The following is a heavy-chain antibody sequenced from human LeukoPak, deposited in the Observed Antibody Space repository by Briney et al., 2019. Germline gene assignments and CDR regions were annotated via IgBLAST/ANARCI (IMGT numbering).Heavy chain of an antibody. Sequence: ASVKVSCKASGYTFTSYYMHWVRQAPGQRLEWMGIINPSGGSTSYAQKFQGRVTMTRDTSTSTVYMELSSLRSEDTAVYYCARDLSGYSYGNYFDYWGQGTLVTVSS. CDR2: INPSGGST. V-gene: IGHV1-46*01. J-gene: IGHJ4*02. CDR3: ARDLSGYSYGNYFDY. D-gene: IGHD5-18*01. CDR1: GYTFTSYY.